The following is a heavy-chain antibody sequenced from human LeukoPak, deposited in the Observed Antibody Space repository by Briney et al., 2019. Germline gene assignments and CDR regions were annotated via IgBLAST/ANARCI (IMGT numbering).Heavy chain of an antibody. CDR3: ARDIADFWSGNYHNMDV. Sequence: IFTSGSTNYNPSLKSRVAMSVDTSKNQFSLKLSSVTAADTAVYYCARDIADFWSGNYHNMDVWGQGTTVTVS. CDR2: IFTSGST. J-gene: IGHJ6*02. D-gene: IGHD3-3*01. V-gene: IGHV4-4*07.